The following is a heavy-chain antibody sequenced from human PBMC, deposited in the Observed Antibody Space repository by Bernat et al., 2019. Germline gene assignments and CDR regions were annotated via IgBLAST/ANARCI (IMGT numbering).Heavy chain of an antibody. CDR1: GFTVSSNY. CDR2: IYSGGST. V-gene: IGHV3-53*02. D-gene: IGHD3-9*01. Sequence: EVQLVETGGGLIQPGGSLRLSCAASGFTVSSNYMSWVRQAPGKGLEWVSVIYSGGSTYYAESVKSRFTISRDNSKNTLYLQMNSLRAEDTAVYYCARDPTDYDILTASMENSAYGMDVWGQGTTVTVSS. J-gene: IGHJ6*02. CDR3: ARDPTDYDILTASMENSAYGMDV.